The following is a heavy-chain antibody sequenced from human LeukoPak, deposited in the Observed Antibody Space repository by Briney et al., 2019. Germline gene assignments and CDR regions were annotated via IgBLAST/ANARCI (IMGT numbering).Heavy chain of an antibody. V-gene: IGHV3-21*01. CDR2: ISSSSNYI. Sequence: GGSLRLSCAASGFTFSSYSMNWVRQAPGKGLEWVSSISSSSNYIYYADSVKGRFTISRDNAKNSLYLQMNSLRAEDTAVYYCARDRVVGATNIWGQGTMVTVSS. J-gene: IGHJ3*02. D-gene: IGHD1-26*01. CDR1: GFTFSSYS. CDR3: ARDRVVGATNI.